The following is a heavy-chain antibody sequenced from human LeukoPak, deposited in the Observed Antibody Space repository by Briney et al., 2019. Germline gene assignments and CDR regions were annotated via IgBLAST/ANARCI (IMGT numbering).Heavy chain of an antibody. CDR3: ARGIGGELLRSYNWFDP. J-gene: IGHJ5*02. D-gene: IGHD1-26*01. CDR1: GGSISSGGYS. Sequence: NSSQTLSLTCAVSGGSISSGGYSWSWIRQPPGKGLEWIGYIYHSGSTYYNPSLKSRVTISVDRSKNQFSLKLSSVTAADTAVYYCARGIGGELLRSYNWFDPWGQGTLVTVSS. CDR2: IYHSGST. V-gene: IGHV4-30-2*01.